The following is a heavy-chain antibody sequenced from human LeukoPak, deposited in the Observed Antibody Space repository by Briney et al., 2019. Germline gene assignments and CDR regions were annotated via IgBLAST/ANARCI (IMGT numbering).Heavy chain of an antibody. Sequence: PSETLSLTCAVYGGSFSGYYWSWIRQPPGKGLEWIGEINHSGSTNYNPSLKSRVTISVDTSKNQFSLKLSSVTAADTAVYYCARRPYKSGYSYGPALRFFDYWGQGTLVTVSS. CDR1: GGSFSGYY. CDR2: INHSGST. CDR3: ARRPYKSGYSYGPALRFFDY. D-gene: IGHD5-18*01. J-gene: IGHJ4*02. V-gene: IGHV4-34*01.